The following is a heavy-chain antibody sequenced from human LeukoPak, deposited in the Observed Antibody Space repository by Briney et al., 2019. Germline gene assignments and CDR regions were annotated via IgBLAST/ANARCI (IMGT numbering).Heavy chain of an antibody. J-gene: IGHJ4*02. D-gene: IGHD6-13*01. Sequence: GRSLRLSCAASGFTFSSFGMHWIRQAPGKGLEWVAVIWYDGSNKYYADSVKGRFTISIDNSKNTLSLQMNSLRAEDTAVYYCAKDAAGSSSWANYWGQGALVTVSS. CDR2: IWYDGSNK. CDR1: GFTFSSFG. CDR3: AKDAAGSSSWANY. V-gene: IGHV3-33*06.